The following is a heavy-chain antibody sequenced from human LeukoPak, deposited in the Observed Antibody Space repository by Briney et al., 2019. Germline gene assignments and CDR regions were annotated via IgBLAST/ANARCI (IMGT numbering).Heavy chain of an antibody. CDR1: GLTFSFSDYG. D-gene: IGHD5-12*01. J-gene: IGHJ4*02. CDR3: AKGVGFRSGPDY. V-gene: IGHV3-23*01. CDR2: ITGDGGDT. Sequence: GGSLRLSCAASGLTFSFSDYGMTWVRQAPGKGLDWVSGITGDGGDTYYADSVKGRFTISRDSSKSTLYLQMNSLRAEDTAVYYCAKGVGFRSGPDYWGQGILVTVSS.